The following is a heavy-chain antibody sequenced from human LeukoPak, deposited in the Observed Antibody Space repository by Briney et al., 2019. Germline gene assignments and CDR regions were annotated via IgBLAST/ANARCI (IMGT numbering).Heavy chain of an antibody. D-gene: IGHD6-13*01. Sequence: GASVKVSCKASGYTFTSYDINWVRQATGQGLEWMGWMNPNSGNTGYAQKFQGRVTMTRNTSISTAYMELSSLRSEDTAVYYCARGPGALHGDSSVGYSFDYWGQGTLVTVSS. J-gene: IGHJ4*02. V-gene: IGHV1-8*01. CDR1: GYTFTSYD. CDR2: MNPNSGNT. CDR3: ARGPGALHGDSSVGYSFDY.